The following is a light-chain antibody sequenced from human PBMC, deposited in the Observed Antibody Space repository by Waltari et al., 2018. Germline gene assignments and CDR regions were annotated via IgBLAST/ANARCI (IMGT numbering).Light chain of an antibody. V-gene: IGLV1-47*01. Sequence: QSVLTQPPSVSATPGQRVTISCSGSVSNIGSNYVYWYQQFSGTAPKLLIYRNEVRPSGLPDRISGSKSGTSASLAISGLRSEDEAVYFCAAWDDSLSGVIFGGGTKLTVL. CDR2: RNE. CDR3: AAWDDSLSGVI. J-gene: IGLJ2*01. CDR1: VSNIGSNY.